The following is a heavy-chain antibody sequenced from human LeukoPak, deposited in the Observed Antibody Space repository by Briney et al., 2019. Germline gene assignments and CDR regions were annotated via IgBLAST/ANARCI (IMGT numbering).Heavy chain of an antibody. J-gene: IGHJ4*02. Sequence: GGSLRLSCAASGFTFSNAWMSWVRQAPGKGLEWVGRIKSKTDGGTTDYAAPVKGRFTISRDDSKNTLYLQMNSLKTEDTAVYYCTTDYGSGSPIDCWGQGTLVTVSS. CDR1: GFTFSNAW. CDR3: TTDYGSGSPIDC. CDR2: IKSKTDGGTT. V-gene: IGHV3-15*01. D-gene: IGHD3-10*01.